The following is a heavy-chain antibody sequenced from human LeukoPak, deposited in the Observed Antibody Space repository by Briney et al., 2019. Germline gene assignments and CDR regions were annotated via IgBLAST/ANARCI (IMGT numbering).Heavy chain of an antibody. D-gene: IGHD2-15*01. CDR3: AKDLPPVSFIAATVDAFDI. CDR2: ISGSGGST. CDR1: GFTFSSYG. J-gene: IGHJ3*02. Sequence: GGSLRLSCAASGFTFSSYGMSWVRQAPGKGLEWVSAISGSGGSTYYADSVKGRFTISRDNSKNTLYLQMNSLRAEDTAVYYCAKDLPPVSFIAATVDAFDIWGQGTMVTVSS. V-gene: IGHV3-23*01.